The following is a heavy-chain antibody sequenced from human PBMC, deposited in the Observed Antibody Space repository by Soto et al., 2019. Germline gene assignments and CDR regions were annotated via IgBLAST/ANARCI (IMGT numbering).Heavy chain of an antibody. CDR2: INTGNGNT. D-gene: IGHD2-2*01. J-gene: IGHJ4*02. CDR3: ARLPACTYRGY. V-gene: IGHV1-3*04. Sequence: QVQLVQSGAEVKKPGASVKVSCEASGYTFTSFAVHWVRQAPGQRLEWMGWINTGNGNTRYSQKFQGRVSITRDTAVNTAYMELGSLNSEGTAVYYCARLPACTYRGYCGQGSLLIVSS. CDR1: GYTFTSFA.